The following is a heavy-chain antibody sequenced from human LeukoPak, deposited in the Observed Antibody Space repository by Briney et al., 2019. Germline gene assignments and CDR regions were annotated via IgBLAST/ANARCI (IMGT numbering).Heavy chain of an antibody. D-gene: IGHD3-3*01. Sequence: ASVKVSCKASGYTFTGYYMHWVRQAPGQGLEWMGWINPNSGGTNYAQKFQGRVTMTRDRSISTAYMELSRLRSDDTAVDYCARDDITIFGVVSFDYWGQGTLVTVSS. CDR2: INPNSGGT. CDR3: ARDDITIFGVVSFDY. J-gene: IGHJ4*02. CDR1: GYTFTGYY. V-gene: IGHV1-2*02.